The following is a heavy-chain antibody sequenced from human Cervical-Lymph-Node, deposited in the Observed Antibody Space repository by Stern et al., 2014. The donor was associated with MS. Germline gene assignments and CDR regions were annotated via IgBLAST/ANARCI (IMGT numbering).Heavy chain of an antibody. CDR1: GGTFSDYA. CDR3: ARGAYCGGDCYWGWFDS. D-gene: IGHD2-21*02. CDR2: IIPIFGST. V-gene: IGHV1-69*01. Sequence: VQLVQSGAEVTKPGSSVKVSCKASGGTFSDYAISWVRQAPGQGLEWMGGIIPIFGSTDYEQNFQCRVTITADESMTTAYMDLSSLRSEDTAVYYCARGAYCGGDCYWGWFDSWGQGTLVTVSS. J-gene: IGHJ5*01.